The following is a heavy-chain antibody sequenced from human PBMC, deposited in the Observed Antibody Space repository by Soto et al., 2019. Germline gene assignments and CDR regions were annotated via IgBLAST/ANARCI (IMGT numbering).Heavy chain of an antibody. CDR3: ARERIQRYYYGMDV. CDR2: INAGNGNT. Sequence: QVQLVQSGAEVKKPGASVKVSCKASGYTFTSYAMHWVRQAPGQRLEWMGWINAGNGNTKYSQKFQGRVNITRDTSASTAYMELSSLRSEDTAVYYCARERIQRYYYGMDVWGQGTTVTVSS. V-gene: IGHV1-3*01. D-gene: IGHD5-18*01. CDR1: GYTFTSYA. J-gene: IGHJ6*02.